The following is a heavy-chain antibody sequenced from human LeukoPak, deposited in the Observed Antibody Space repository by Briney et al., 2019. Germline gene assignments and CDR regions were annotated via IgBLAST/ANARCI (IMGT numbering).Heavy chain of an antibody. CDR3: ARVDFGDYFDTSDYHFFDF. Sequence: GGSLRLSCAASGFTFTAFSMSWLRQAPGKALEGVSSIKSESTFTSYSDSVKGRFTISRDNAKNSLHLQMNSLRAEDTAVYFCARVDFGDYFDTSDYHFFDFWGQGTLVTVSS. D-gene: IGHD3-22*01. CDR1: GFTFTAFS. V-gene: IGHV3-21*06. CDR2: IKSESTFT. J-gene: IGHJ4*02.